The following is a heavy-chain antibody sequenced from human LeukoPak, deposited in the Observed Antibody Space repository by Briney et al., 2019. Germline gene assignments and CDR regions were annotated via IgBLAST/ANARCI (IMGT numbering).Heavy chain of an antibody. CDR3: ARVGGRVSDY. J-gene: IGHJ4*02. D-gene: IGHD5/OR15-5a*01. CDR2: IYYSGST. V-gene: IGHV4-59*01. CDR1: GGSISSYY. Sequence: SETLSLTCIVSGGSISSYYWSWIRQPPGKGLEWIGYIYYSGSTNYNPSLKSRVTISVDTSKNQFSLKLSSVTAADTAVYYCARVGGRVSDYWGQGTLVTVSS.